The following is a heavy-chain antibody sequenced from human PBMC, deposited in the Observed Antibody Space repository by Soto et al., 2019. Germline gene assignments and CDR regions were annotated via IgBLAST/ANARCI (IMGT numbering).Heavy chain of an antibody. Sequence: EVQLLESGGDLVQPGGSLRLSCAASGLTFSSYAMSWVRQAPGKGLEWVSVISGSGGYTDYADSVKGRFTISRDNSKNTLYLQMNSLRDEDTALYYCAKRFRGVLLNPEVDWGQGTLVTVSS. D-gene: IGHD3-10*01. CDR1: GLTFSSYA. V-gene: IGHV3-23*01. CDR2: ISGSGGYT. CDR3: AKRFRGVLLNPEVD. J-gene: IGHJ4*02.